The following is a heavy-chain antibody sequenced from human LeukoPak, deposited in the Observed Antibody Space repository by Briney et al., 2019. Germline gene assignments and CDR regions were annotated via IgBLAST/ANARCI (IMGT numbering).Heavy chain of an antibody. CDR1: GFTVSSNY. CDR3: ARDTGIAVAGSNY. V-gene: IGHV3-53*01. CDR2: IYSGGST. J-gene: IGHJ4*02. Sequence: PGGSLTLSCAASGFTVSSNYMSWVRQAPGKGLEWVSVIYSGGSTYYADSVKGRFTISRDNSKNTLYLQMNSLRAEDTAVYYCARDTGIAVAGSNYWGQGTLVTVSS. D-gene: IGHD6-19*01.